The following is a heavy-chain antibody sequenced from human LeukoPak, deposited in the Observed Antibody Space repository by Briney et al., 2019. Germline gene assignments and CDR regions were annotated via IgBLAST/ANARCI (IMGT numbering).Heavy chain of an antibody. CDR2: IYYSGST. CDR1: GGSISSSDW. D-gene: IGHD3-22*01. CDR3: ARLVSKHYYDSSGFLSGAFDI. J-gene: IGHJ3*02. V-gene: IGHV4-4*02. Sequence: PSETLSLTCAVSGGSISSSDWWSWVRQPPGKGLEWIGEIYYSGSTYYNPSLKSRVTISVDTSKNQFSLKLSSVTAADTAVYYCARLVSKHYYDSSGFLSGAFDIWGQGTMVTVSS.